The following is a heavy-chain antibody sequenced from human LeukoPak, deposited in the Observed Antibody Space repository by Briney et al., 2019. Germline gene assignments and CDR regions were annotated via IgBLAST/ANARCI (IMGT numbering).Heavy chain of an antibody. CDR3: AREGYQLLSPFDY. Sequence: SVKVSCKASGGTFISYAISWVRQAPGEGLEWMGGIIPIFGTANYAQKFHGRVTITADKSTSTAYMELSSLRSEDTAVYYCAREGYQLLSPFDYWGQGTLVTVSS. J-gene: IGHJ4*02. D-gene: IGHD2-2*01. CDR2: IIPIFGTA. CDR1: GGTFISYA. V-gene: IGHV1-69*06.